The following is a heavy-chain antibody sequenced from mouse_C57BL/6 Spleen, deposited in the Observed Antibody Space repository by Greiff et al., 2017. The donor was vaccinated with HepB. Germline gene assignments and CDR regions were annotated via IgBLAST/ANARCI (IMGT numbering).Heavy chain of an antibody. CDR1: GYTFTSYG. V-gene: IGHV1-81*01. CDR3: ARPIGFAY. Sequence: VKLQQSGAELARPGASVKLSCKASGYTFTSYGISWVKQRTGQGLEWIGEIYPRSGNTYYNEKFKGKATLTADKSSSTAYMELRSLTSEDSAVYFCARPIGFAYWGQGTLVTVSA. J-gene: IGHJ3*01. CDR2: IYPRSGNT.